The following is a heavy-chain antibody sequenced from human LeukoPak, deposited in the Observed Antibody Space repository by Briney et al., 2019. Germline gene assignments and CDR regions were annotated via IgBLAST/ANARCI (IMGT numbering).Heavy chain of an antibody. CDR2: INRSGST. D-gene: IGHD3-22*01. V-gene: IGHV4-34*01. CDR3: ARVSDYYDSSGYYNWFDP. CDR1: GGSFSGYY. Sequence: SETLSLTCAVYGGSFSGYYWIWIRQPPGKGLEWIREINRSGSTNYNPSLKSRVTISVDTSKNQFSLKLSSVTAADTAVYYCARVSDYYDSSGYYNWFDPWGQGTLVTVSS. J-gene: IGHJ5*02.